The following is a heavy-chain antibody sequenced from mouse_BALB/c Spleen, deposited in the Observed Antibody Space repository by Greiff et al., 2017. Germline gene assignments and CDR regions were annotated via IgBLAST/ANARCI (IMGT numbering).Heavy chain of an antibody. CDR3: ARQTTVVATGEYYAMDY. Sequence: EVKLVESGGGLVKPGGSLKLSCAASGFTFSSYAMSWVRQTPEKRLEWVATISSGGSYTYYPDSVKGRFTISRDNAKNTLYLQMSSLRSEDTAMYYCARQTTVVATGEYYAMDYWGQGTSVTVSS. CDR1: GFTFSSYA. D-gene: IGHD1-1*01. J-gene: IGHJ4*01. V-gene: IGHV5-9-3*01. CDR2: ISSGGSYT.